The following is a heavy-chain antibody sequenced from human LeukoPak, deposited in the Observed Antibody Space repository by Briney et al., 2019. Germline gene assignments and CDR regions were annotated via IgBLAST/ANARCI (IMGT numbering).Heavy chain of an antibody. CDR3: ARVWDYYDSSGYFYYFDY. D-gene: IGHD3-22*01. CDR1: GFTFSDYY. CDR2: ISSSGSTI. Sequence: GGSLRLSCAASGFTFSDYYMSWIRQAPGKGLEWVSYISSSGSTIYYADSVKGRFTISRDNAKNSLYLQMNSLRAEDTAVYYCARVWDYYDSSGYFYYFDYWGQGTLVTVSS. J-gene: IGHJ4*02. V-gene: IGHV3-11*01.